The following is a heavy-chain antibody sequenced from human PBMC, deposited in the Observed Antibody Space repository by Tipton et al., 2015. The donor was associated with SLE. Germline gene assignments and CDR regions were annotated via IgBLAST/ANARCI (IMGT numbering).Heavy chain of an antibody. CDR1: GGSINSGIYY. V-gene: IGHV4-30-4*01. Sequence: LRLSCTVSGGSINSGIYYWTWIRQAPGKGLEWIGYIFHTGSAYYTPSLESRLTISLDMSKNQFSLKLSSVTASDTAVYYCARRLADPAMVDDAFDIWGQGTMVTVSS. J-gene: IGHJ3*02. CDR2: IFHTGSA. CDR3: ARRLADPAMVDDAFDI. D-gene: IGHD5-18*01.